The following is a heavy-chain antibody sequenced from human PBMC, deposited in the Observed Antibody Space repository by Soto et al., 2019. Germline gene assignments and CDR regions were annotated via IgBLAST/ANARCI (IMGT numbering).Heavy chain of an antibody. CDR1: GFPFSHYL. CDR3: TSDTFGLRDT. D-gene: IGHD3-16*01. J-gene: IGHJ5*02. CDR2: INPAGTIT. Sequence: GGSLRLSCAASGFPFSHYLMHGVRQTPGKGLVWVSRINPAGTITNYADSVDGRFTISRDNADSALFLQMNSLSAEDTAIYYCTSDTFGLRDTWGQGTLVTVSS. V-gene: IGHV3-74*01.